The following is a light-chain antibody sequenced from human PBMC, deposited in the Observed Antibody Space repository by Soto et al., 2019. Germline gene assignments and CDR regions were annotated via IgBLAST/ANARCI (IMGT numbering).Light chain of an antibody. J-gene: IGKJ4*01. CDR3: QQCRNWPLT. Sequence: EIVMTQSPATLSVSPGEGATLSCKASQNVYNNLAWYQQRPGQPTRLLIYDASTKATGISARFSGSGYGTEFTLTISSLQSEDFAVYFCQQCRNWPLTFGGGTKV. CDR1: QNVYNN. V-gene: IGKV3-15*01. CDR2: DAS.